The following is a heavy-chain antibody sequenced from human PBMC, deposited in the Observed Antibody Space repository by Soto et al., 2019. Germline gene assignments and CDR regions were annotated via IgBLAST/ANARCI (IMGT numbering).Heavy chain of an antibody. CDR2: IIPLFGTT. CDR3: AAELGFGKLSVV. J-gene: IGHJ6*02. D-gene: IGHD3-10*01. V-gene: IGHV1-69*01. CDR1: GDTFKNCV. Sequence: QVQVVQSGVEVRRPGSSVKVSCKASGDTFKNCVIIWVRQAPGQSLEGMGGIIPLFGTTDFTQRFQGRLTITTDESTTTAYMELCRLRSEDTATYYCAAELGFGKLSVVWGQGTTVIVSS.